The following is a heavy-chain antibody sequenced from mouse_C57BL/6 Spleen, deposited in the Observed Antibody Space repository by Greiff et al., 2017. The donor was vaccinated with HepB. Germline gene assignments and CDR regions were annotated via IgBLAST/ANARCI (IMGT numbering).Heavy chain of an antibody. Sequence: QVHVKQPGAELVKPGASVKLSCKASGYTFTSYWMHWVKQRPGRGLEWIGRIDPNSGGTKYNEKFKSKATLTVDKPSSTAYMQLSSLTSEDSAVYYCARPHYGSSHYFDYWGQGTTLTVSS. CDR1: GYTFTSYW. CDR3: ARPHYGSSHYFDY. CDR2: IDPNSGGT. J-gene: IGHJ2*01. D-gene: IGHD1-1*01. V-gene: IGHV1-72*01.